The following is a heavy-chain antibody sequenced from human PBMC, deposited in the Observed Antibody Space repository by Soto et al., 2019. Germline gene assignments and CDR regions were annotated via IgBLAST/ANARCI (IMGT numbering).Heavy chain of an antibody. J-gene: IGHJ4*02. D-gene: IGHD5-12*01. V-gene: IGHV3-30*18. CDR1: GFTFSSYG. CDR3: AKSGDGYNYLDY. CDR2: ISYDGSNK. Sequence: LRISCAASGFTFSSYGMHWVRQAPGKGLEWVAVISYDGSNKYYADSVKGRFTISRDNSKNTLYLQMNSLRAEDSAVYYCAKSGDGYNYLDYWCQGTLLTVS.